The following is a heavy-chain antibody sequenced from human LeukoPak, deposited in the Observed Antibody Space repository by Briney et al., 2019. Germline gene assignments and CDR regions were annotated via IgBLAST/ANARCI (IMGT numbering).Heavy chain of an antibody. CDR1: GGSFSGYY. V-gene: IGHV4-34*01. D-gene: IGHD5-12*01. J-gene: IGHJ4*02. CDR2: INHSGST. Sequence: KSSETLSLTCAVYGGSFSGYYWSWVRQPPGKGLEWIGEINHSGSTNYNPSLKSRVTISVDTSKNQFSLKLSSVTAADTAVYYCARAYSGYDLWGQGTLVTVSS. CDR3: ARAYSGYDL.